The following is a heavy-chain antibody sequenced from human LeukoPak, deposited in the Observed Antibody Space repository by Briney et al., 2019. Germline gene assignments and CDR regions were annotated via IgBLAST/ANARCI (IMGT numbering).Heavy chain of an antibody. Sequence: GGSLRLSCAASGFTFSSYSMNWVRQAPGKGLEWVSSISSSSSYIYYAGSVKGRFTISRDNAKNSLYLQMNSLRAEDTAVYYCARDRAFDIWGQGTMVTVSS. CDR1: GFTFSSYS. V-gene: IGHV3-21*01. J-gene: IGHJ3*02. CDR3: ARDRAFDI. CDR2: ISSSSSYI.